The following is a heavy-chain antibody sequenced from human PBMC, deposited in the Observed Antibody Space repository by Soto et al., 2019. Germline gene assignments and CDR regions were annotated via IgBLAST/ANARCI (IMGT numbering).Heavy chain of an antibody. J-gene: IGHJ4*02. V-gene: IGHV3-23*01. Sequence: EVQLLESGGGLVQPGGSLRLSCAASGFTFYNYDMNWVRQAPGKGLEWVSGISGSGGSTSYADSVNGRFTISKHNSKNTVYLQMSSLRAEETAVYYCAKGMYDYGDYFDSWGRGTLVTVSS. D-gene: IGHD4-17*01. CDR1: GFTFYNYD. CDR2: ISGSGGST. CDR3: AKGMYDYGDYFDS.